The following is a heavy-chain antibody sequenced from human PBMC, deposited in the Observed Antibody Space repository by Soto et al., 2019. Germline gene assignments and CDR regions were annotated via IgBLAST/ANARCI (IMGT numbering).Heavy chain of an antibody. CDR3: ATDLGRRTVYRSSWYYFDY. D-gene: IGHD6-13*01. J-gene: IGHJ4*02. V-gene: IGHV1-24*01. CDR2: FDPEDGET. CDR1: GYTFTSYY. Sequence: ASVKVSCKASGYTFTSYYMHWVRQAPGKGLEWMGGFDPEDGETIYAQKFQGRVTMTEDTSTDTAYMELSSLRSEDTAVYYCATDLGRRTVYRSSWYYFDYWGQGTLVTVSS.